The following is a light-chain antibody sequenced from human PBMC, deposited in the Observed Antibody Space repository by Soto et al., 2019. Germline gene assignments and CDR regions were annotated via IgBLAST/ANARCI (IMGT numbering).Light chain of an antibody. CDR1: QSVSSAY. Sequence: EIVLTQSPATLSLSPGERATLSCKASQSVSSAYLAWYQQKLGQAPRLLIYGASNRAAGTPDRFIGSGSGTDFTLTISRLEPEDFAVYFCQQYGSSPLTFGQGTKVDIK. V-gene: IGKV3-20*01. CDR3: QQYGSSPLT. CDR2: GAS. J-gene: IGKJ1*01.